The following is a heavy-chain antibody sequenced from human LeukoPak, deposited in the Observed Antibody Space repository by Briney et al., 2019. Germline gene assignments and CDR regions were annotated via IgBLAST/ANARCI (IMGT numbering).Heavy chain of an antibody. CDR3: ASSVDYGGHGDY. D-gene: IGHD4-23*01. CDR1: GYSFTSYW. Sequence: GESLKISWKGSGYSFTSYWIGWVRQMPGEGLEWMGIIYPGDSETRYSTSSQGQVTILADKSISTTYLQWSSLKASDTAMYYCASSVDYGGHGDYWGQGTLVTVSS. J-gene: IGHJ4*02. CDR2: IYPGDSET. V-gene: IGHV5-51*01.